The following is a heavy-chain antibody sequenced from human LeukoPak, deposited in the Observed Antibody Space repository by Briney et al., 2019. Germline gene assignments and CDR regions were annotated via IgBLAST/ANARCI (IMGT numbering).Heavy chain of an antibody. CDR3: ARERDYYGSGRYFDY. Sequence: SGGSLRLSCAASGFTFSDAWMSWVRQAPGKGLEWVAVISYDGSNKYYADSVKGRFTISRDNSKNTLYLRMNSLRAEDTAVYYCARERDYYGSGRYFDYWGQGTLVTVSS. D-gene: IGHD3-10*01. J-gene: IGHJ4*02. CDR2: ISYDGSNK. CDR1: GFTFSDAW. V-gene: IGHV3-30*03.